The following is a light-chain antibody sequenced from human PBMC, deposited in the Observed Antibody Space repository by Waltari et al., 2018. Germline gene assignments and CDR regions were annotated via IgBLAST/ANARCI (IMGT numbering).Light chain of an antibody. CDR2: DVF. Sequence: EIVLTQSPATLSVSPGERDTLSCRARQSVSGELAWYQHKPGQPPTLLIYDVFNRAAGVPVRFSGSGSGTDFTLTISSLEPEDFAVYFCQQRTKWPRTFGQGTKVEI. V-gene: IGKV3-11*01. CDR1: QSVSGE. CDR3: QQRTKWPRT. J-gene: IGKJ1*01.